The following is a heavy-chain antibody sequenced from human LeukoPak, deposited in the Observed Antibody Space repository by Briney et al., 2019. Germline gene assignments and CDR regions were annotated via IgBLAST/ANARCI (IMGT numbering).Heavy chain of an antibody. CDR2: IRYDGSNK. Sequence: QAGGPLRLSCAASGFTFSSYVMHWARQAPGKGLEWVAFIRYDGSNKYYSDSVKGRFTISRDNSKNTLYLQMNSLRPEDTAVYYCAKDPRDHSYGWSWRYFDYWGQGTLVTVSS. CDR1: GFTFSSYV. D-gene: IGHD5-18*01. CDR3: AKDPRDHSYGWSWRYFDY. J-gene: IGHJ4*02. V-gene: IGHV3-30*02.